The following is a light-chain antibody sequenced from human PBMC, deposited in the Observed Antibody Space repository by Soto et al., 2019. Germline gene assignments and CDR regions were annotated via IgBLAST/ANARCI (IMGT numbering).Light chain of an antibody. CDR2: EVS. CDR1: SSDVGGYNY. CDR3: SSYTSSSTRV. V-gene: IGLV2-14*01. Sequence: QSALTQPASVSGSPGQSITISCTGTSSDVGGYNYLSWYQQHPGKAPKLLIYEVSNSPSGVSNRFSGSKSGNTASLTISGLQAEDEADYYCSSYTSSSTRVFGGGTKLTVL. J-gene: IGLJ3*02.